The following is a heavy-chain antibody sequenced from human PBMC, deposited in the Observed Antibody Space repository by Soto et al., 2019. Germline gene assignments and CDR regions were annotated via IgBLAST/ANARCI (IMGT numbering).Heavy chain of an antibody. J-gene: IGHJ5*02. CDR1: GCTFSSYA. V-gene: IGHV1-2*04. CDR3: ARAGRGGYSSSWYENWFDP. CDR2: IIPISGGT. D-gene: IGHD6-13*01. Sequence: ASVKVSCKASGCTFSSYAISWVRQAPGQGLEWMGWIIPISGGTNYAQKFQGWVTMTRDKSTSTAYMELSRLRSDDTAVYYCARAGRGGYSSSWYENWFDPWGQGTLVTVSS.